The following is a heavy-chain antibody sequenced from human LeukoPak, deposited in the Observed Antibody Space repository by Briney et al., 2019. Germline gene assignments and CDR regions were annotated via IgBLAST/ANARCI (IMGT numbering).Heavy chain of an antibody. Sequence: PSETLSLTCTVSGGSISSSSYYWGWIRQPPGKGLEWIGSIYYSGSTYYNPSLKSRVTISVDTSKNQFSLKLSSVTAADTAVYYCATRAGATALDYWGQGTLVTVSS. D-gene: IGHD1-26*01. CDR2: IYYSGST. V-gene: IGHV4-39*07. CDR3: ATRAGATALDY. J-gene: IGHJ4*02. CDR1: GGSISSSSYY.